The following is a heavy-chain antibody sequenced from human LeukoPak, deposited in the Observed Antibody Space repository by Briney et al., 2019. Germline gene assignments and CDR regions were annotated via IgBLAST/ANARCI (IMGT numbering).Heavy chain of an antibody. CDR1: GGSISSGDYY. Sequence: SETLSLTCTVSGGSISSGDYYWSWIRQPPGKGLEWIGYIYYSGSTYYNPSLKSRVTISVDTSKNQFSLKLSSVTAADTAVYYCASQKDYYDSSGSPDYWGQGTLVTVSS. V-gene: IGHV4-30-4*01. D-gene: IGHD3-22*01. CDR2: IYYSGST. J-gene: IGHJ4*02. CDR3: ASQKDYYDSSGSPDY.